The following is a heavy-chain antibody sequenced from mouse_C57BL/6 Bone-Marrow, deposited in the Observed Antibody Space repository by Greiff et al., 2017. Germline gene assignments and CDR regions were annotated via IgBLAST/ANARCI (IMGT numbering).Heavy chain of an antibody. Sequence: VQLQQSGAELVKPGASVKLSCTASGFNIKDYYMHWVKQRTEQGLEWIGRIDPEDGETKYAPKFPGKATITADTSSNTAYLQLSSLTSEDTAVYYCASNGYDGDWFAYWGQGTLVTVSA. CDR2: IDPEDGET. V-gene: IGHV14-2*01. CDR1: GFNIKDYY. D-gene: IGHD2-2*01. CDR3: ASNGYDGDWFAY. J-gene: IGHJ3*01.